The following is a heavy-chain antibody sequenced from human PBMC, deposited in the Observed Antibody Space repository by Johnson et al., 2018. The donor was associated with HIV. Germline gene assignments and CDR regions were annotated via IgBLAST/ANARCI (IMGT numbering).Heavy chain of an antibody. J-gene: IGHJ3*02. D-gene: IGHD3-22*01. V-gene: IGHV3-30*02. CDR3: ARDSYDISGQQHDAFDI. Sequence: QMQLVESGGGVVQPGGSLRLSCAASGFTFSSYGIHWVRQAPGKGLEWVAFIRYDGSKMYYADSVKGRFTISRDNSKNTVYMQMNTLRAEDTAVYYCARDSYDISGQQHDAFDIWGQGTMVTVSS. CDR1: GFTFSSYG. CDR2: IRYDGSKM.